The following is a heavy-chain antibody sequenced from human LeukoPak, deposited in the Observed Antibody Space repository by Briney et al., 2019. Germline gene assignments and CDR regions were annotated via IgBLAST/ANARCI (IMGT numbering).Heavy chain of an antibody. CDR2: ISGSGGST. D-gene: IGHD3-3*01. J-gene: IGHJ4*02. Sequence: GGSLRLSCAASGFTFSSYAMSWVRQAPGKGLEWVSAISGSGGSTYYADSVKGRFTISRDNSKNTLYLQMNSLRAEDTAVYYCAKHSTSVREDFWSGYLYYFDYWGQGTLVTVSS. V-gene: IGHV3-23*01. CDR1: GFTFSSYA. CDR3: AKHSTSVREDFWSGYLYYFDY.